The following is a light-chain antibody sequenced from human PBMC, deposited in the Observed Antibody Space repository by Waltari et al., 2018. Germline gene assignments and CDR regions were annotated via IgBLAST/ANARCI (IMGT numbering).Light chain of an antibody. Sequence: EIVLTQSPATLSLSPGASVTLSCRASQSVSTYLAWYQQKPGQAPRLLIYDASTRATGIPARFGGSGSETDFTLTISRLEPEDFAVYHCQERSNWPGGSFGGGTKVEIK. CDR3: QERSNWPGGS. V-gene: IGKV3-11*01. J-gene: IGKJ4*01. CDR1: QSVSTY. CDR2: DAS.